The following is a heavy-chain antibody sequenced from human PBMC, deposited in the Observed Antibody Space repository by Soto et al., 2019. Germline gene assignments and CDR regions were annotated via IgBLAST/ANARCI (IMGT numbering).Heavy chain of an antibody. CDR2: IIPTLGVP. Sequence: QVQLVQSGAEVKYPGSSVKVSCKASGGSFSSYTLSWVRQAPGQGLEWMGRIIPTLGVPNYAHKFQDRVTITADKATSTAYMELSSLTSDDTAVYYCGSGGSIGRRPGIDYCGQGTRVTVSA. J-gene: IGHJ4*02. V-gene: IGHV1-69*02. D-gene: IGHD2-15*01. CDR3: GSGGSIGRRPGIDY. CDR1: GGSFSSYT.